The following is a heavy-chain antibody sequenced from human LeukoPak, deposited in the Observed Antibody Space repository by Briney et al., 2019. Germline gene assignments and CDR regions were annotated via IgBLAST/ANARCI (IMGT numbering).Heavy chain of an antibody. CDR1: GGSITNYY. J-gene: IGHJ3*02. CDR3: ARSDTFGGVMAFDAFDI. D-gene: IGHD3-16*01. CDR2: IFYTGSA. V-gene: IGHV4-59*01. Sequence: SETLSLTCNVFGGSITNYYWSWVRQPPGRGLEWIGYIFYTGSATYNPSLKSRVTISLDTSNKQFSLKLSSVTAADTAIYYCARSDTFGGVMAFDAFDIWGQGTMATVSS.